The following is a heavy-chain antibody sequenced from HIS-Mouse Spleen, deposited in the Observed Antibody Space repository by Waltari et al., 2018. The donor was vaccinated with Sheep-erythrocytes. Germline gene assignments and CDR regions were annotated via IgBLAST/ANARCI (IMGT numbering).Heavy chain of an antibody. Sequence: QVQLVESGGGVVQPGRSLRLSCAASGFSFSRLALHCVRQAPGKGLEWVAVIAYDGSNKYYADSVKGRFTSSRDNSKNTLYLQMNSLRAEDTAVYYCAGYDFWSGYRPFDIWGQGTMVTVSS. J-gene: IGHJ3*02. D-gene: IGHD3-3*01. CDR3: AGYDFWSGYRPFDI. CDR1: GFSFSRLA. V-gene: IGHV3-30*04. CDR2: IAYDGSNK.